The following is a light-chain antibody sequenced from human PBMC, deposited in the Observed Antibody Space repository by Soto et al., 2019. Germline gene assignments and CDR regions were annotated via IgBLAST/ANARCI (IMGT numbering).Light chain of an antibody. J-gene: IGLJ2*01. CDR2: EVS. V-gene: IGLV2-23*02. CDR3: CSYAGSSTVG. CDR1: SSDVGSYNL. Sequence: QSALTQPASVSGSPGQSITISCTGTSSDVGSYNLVSWYQQHPGKAPKLMIYEVSKRPSGVSNRFSGSKSGNTASLTISGLQAEYEADYYCCSYAGSSTVGFGGGTKLTVL.